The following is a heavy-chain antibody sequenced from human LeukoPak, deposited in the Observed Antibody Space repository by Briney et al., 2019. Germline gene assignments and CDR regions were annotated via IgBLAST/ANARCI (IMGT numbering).Heavy chain of an antibody. Sequence: GGSLRLSCAASGFTFSSYSMNWVRQAPGKGLEWVSYISSSSSTIYYADSVKGRFTISRDNAKNSLYLQMNSPRAEDTAVYYCARVGDYHAFDIWGQGTMVTVSS. J-gene: IGHJ3*02. V-gene: IGHV3-48*01. CDR3: ARVGDYHAFDI. CDR2: ISSSSSTI. D-gene: IGHD4-17*01. CDR1: GFTFSSYS.